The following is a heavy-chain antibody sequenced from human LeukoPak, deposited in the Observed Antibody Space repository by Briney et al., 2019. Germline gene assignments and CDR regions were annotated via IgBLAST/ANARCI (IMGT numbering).Heavy chain of an antibody. CDR2: INHSGST. Sequence: SETLSLTCAVYGGSFSGYYWSWIRQPPGKGLEWIGEINHSGSTNYNPSLKSRVTISVDTSKNQFSLKLSSVTAADTAVYYCARDGSYSGYDPYFDYWGQGTLVTVSS. V-gene: IGHV4-34*01. CDR3: ARDGSYSGYDPYFDY. J-gene: IGHJ4*02. D-gene: IGHD5-12*01. CDR1: GGSFSGYY.